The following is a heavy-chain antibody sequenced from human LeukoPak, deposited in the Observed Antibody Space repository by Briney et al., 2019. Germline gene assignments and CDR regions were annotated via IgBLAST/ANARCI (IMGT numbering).Heavy chain of an antibody. CDR2: INSDGSST. D-gene: IGHD3-22*01. V-gene: IGHV3-74*01. CDR3: ARVWYYDSSGYFQFDY. J-gene: IGHJ4*02. CDR1: GFTFNSYW. Sequence: GGSLRLSCAASGFTFNSYWMHWVRQAPGKGLVWVSRINSDGSSTSYADSVKGRFTISRDNAKNTLYLQMNSLRAEDTAVYYCARVWYYDSSGYFQFDYWGQGTLVTVSS.